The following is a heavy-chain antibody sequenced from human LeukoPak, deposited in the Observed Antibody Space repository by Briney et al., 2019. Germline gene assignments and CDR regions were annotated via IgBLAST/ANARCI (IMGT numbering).Heavy chain of an antibody. D-gene: IGHD1-26*01. CDR2: IYPGDSNT. CDR3: ARPEQIVGAHY. Sequence: GESLKISCKGSGHSFTSYWIGWVRQMPGKGLEWMGIIYPGDSNTKYSPSFQGQVTISADKSISTAYLQWSSLKASDTAMYYCARPEQIVGAHYWGQGTLVTVSS. V-gene: IGHV5-51*01. J-gene: IGHJ4*02. CDR1: GHSFTSYW.